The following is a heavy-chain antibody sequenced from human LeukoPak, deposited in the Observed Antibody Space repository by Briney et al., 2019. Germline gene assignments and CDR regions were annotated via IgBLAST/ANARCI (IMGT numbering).Heavy chain of an antibody. CDR1: GFTFSSYG. V-gene: IGHV3-33*01. CDR2: IWYDGSNK. D-gene: IGHD1-26*01. J-gene: IGHJ6*02. CDR3: ARVGAPLGYYYYGMDV. Sequence: GGSLRLSCAASGFTFSSYGMHWVRQASGKGLEWVAVIWYDGSNKYYADSVKGRFTISRDNSKNTLYLQMNSLRAEDTAVYYCARVGAPLGYYYYGMDVWGQGTTVTVSS.